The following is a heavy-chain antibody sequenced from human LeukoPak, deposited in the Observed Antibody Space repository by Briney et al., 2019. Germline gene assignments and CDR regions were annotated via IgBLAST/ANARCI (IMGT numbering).Heavy chain of an antibody. V-gene: IGHV3-74*01. CDR1: GFTFSSYW. Sequence: PGGSLRLSCAASGFTFSSYWMHWVRQAPGKGRVWVSRINSDGGSISYADSVKGRFTISRDNAKDTLYLQMNSLRAEDTAVYYCTRDREQQPTYDYWGQGTLVTVSS. J-gene: IGHJ4*02. D-gene: IGHD6-13*01. CDR2: INSDGGSI. CDR3: TRDREQQPTYDY.